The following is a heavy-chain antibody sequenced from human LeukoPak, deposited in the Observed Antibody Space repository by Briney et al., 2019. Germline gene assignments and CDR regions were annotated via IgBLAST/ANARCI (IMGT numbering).Heavy chain of an antibody. CDR1: GYTFTSYG. V-gene: IGHV1-18*01. D-gene: IGHD6-19*01. J-gene: IGHJ4*02. CDR2: ISAYNGNT. Sequence: ASVKVSCKASGYTFTSYGISWVRQAPGQGLEWMGWISAYNGNTNYAQKLQGRVTMTTDTSTSTAYMELRSLRSDDTAVYYCARISASIAVAGRPDYWGQGTLVTVSS. CDR3: ARISASIAVAGRPDY.